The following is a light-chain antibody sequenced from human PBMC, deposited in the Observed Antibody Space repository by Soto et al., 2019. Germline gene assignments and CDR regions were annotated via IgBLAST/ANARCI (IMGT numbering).Light chain of an antibody. CDR2: GNG. Sequence: SFLTQPPSFSVSPGHSFTIACTGSSSNIGAGYDVHWYQQLPGTAPKLLIFGNGNRPSGVPDRFSGSKSDTSASLAITGLQAEDEADYYCKTYESRLSGIFVLGNGKKVNVL. J-gene: IGLJ1*01. CDR3: KTYESRLSGIFV. CDR1: SSNIGAGYD. V-gene: IGLV1-40*01.